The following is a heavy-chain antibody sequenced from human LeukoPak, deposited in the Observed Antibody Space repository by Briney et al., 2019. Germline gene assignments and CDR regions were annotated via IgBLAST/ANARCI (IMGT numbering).Heavy chain of an antibody. CDR1: GFTFDDYG. V-gene: IGHV3-23*01. D-gene: IGHD6-6*01. CDR3: AKDEGEYSSSFDY. Sequence: GGSLRLSCAASGFTFDDYGMSWVRQAPGKGLEWVSAISGSGGSTYYADSVKGRFTISRDNSKNTLYLQMNSLRAEDTAVYYCAKDEGEYSSSFDYWGQGTLVTVSS. J-gene: IGHJ4*02. CDR2: ISGSGGST.